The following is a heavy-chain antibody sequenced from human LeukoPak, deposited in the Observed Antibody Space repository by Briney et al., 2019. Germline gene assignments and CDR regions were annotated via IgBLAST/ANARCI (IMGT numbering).Heavy chain of an antibody. Sequence: PSETLSLTCAVYGGSFSGYYWSWIRQPPGKGREWIGEINHSGSTNYNPSLKSRVTISVDTSKNQFSLKLSSVTAADTAVYAREGFEQQLGVGECYFDYWGQGTLVTVSP. J-gene: IGHJ4*02. V-gene: IGHV4-34*01. CDR1: GGSFSGYY. CDR2: INHSGST. D-gene: IGHD6-13*01. CDR3: EGFEQQLGVGECYFDY.